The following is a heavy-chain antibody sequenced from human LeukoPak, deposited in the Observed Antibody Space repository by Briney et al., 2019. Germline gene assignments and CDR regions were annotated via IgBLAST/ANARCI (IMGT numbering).Heavy chain of an antibody. CDR3: ARLSARYCSSGSCFFDY. CDR2: IYPGDSDT. Sequence: GESLKISCKGSGYSFTSYWIGWVRQMPGKGLEWMGIIYPGDSDTRYSPSFQGQVTISADKSISTAYLQWSSLKASDTAMYYCARLSARYCSSGSCFFDYWGQGTLVTVSS. CDR1: GYSFTSYW. D-gene: IGHD2-15*01. V-gene: IGHV5-51*01. J-gene: IGHJ4*02.